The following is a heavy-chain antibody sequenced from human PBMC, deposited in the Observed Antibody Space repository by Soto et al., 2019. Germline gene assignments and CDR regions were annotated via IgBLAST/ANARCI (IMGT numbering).Heavy chain of an antibody. D-gene: IGHD2-2*01. CDR1: GFTFSSYA. CDR3: AKNRRDIVVVPAALS. CDR2: ISGSGGST. V-gene: IGHV3-23*01. J-gene: IGHJ5*02. Sequence: PGGSLRLSCAASGFTFSSYAMSWVRQAPGKGLEWVSAISGSGGSTYYADSVKGRFTISRDNSKNTLYLQMNSLRAEDTAVYYCAKNRRDIVVVPAALSWGQGTLVTVSS.